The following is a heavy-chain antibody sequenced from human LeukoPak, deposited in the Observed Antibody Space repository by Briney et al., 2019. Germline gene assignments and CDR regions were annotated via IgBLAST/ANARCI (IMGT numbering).Heavy chain of an antibody. CDR1: GFTFSSYG. D-gene: IGHD7-27*01. Sequence: PGGSLRLSCAASGFTFSSYGMHWVRQAPGKGLEWVAVISYDGSNKYYADSVKGRFTISRDNSKNTLYLQMNSLRAEDTAVYYCAYTGVGWGKGTTVTVSS. V-gene: IGHV3-30*03. CDR3: AYTGVG. J-gene: IGHJ6*04. CDR2: ISYDGSNK.